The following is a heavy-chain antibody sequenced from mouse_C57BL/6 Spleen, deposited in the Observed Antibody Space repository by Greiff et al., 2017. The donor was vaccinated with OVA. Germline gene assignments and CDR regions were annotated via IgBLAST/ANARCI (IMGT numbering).Heavy chain of an antibody. CDR1: GYTFTDHA. CDR2: IYPRDGST. Sequence: VQLQQSDAELVKPGASVKISCKVSGYTFTDHAIHWMKQRPEQGLEWIGYIYPRDGSTKYNEKFKGKATLTADKSSSTAYMQLNSLTSEDSAVYFCARDDDYDGEDYAMDYWGQGTSVTVSS. D-gene: IGHD2-4*01. V-gene: IGHV1-78*01. CDR3: ARDDDYDGEDYAMDY. J-gene: IGHJ4*01.